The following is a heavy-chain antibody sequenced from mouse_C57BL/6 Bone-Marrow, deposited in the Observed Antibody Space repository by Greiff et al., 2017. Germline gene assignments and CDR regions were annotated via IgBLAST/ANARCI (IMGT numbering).Heavy chain of an antibody. D-gene: IGHD2-1*01. J-gene: IGHJ1*03. CDR2: IDPENGDT. CDR1: GFNIKDDY. CDR3: TCNYYWYIDV. Sequence: EVQLQQSGAELVRPGASVKLSCTASGFNIKDDYMHWVKQRPEQGLEWIGWIDPENGDTEYASKFQGKATITADTSSNTAYLQLSSLTSEDTAVYYCTCNYYWYIDVGGTGTTVTVSS. V-gene: IGHV14-4*01.